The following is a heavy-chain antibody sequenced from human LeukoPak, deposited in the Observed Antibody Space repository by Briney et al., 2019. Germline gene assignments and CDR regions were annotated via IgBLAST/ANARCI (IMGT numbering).Heavy chain of an antibody. CDR2: IYYSGST. Sequence: SETLSLTCTVSGGSISSSIYYWGWIRQPPGKGLEWIGSIYYSGSTYYNPSLKSRVTMSVDTSKNQFSLKLSSVTAADTAVYYCARSPDPLRRIAVAGQYYFDYWGQGTLVTVSS. V-gene: IGHV4-39*07. J-gene: IGHJ4*02. CDR1: GGSISSSIYY. CDR3: ARSPDPLRRIAVAGQYYFDY. D-gene: IGHD6-19*01.